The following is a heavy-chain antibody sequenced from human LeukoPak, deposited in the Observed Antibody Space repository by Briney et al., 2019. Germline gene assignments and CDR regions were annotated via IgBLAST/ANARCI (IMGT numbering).Heavy chain of an antibody. Sequence: SETLSLTCAVYGGSFSGYYWSWIRQPPGKGLEWIGEINHSGSTNYNPSLKSRVTISVDTSKHQFSLKLSSVTAADTAVYYCARGAQDIVVVVAATSVYFDYWGQGTLVTVSS. CDR2: INHSGST. CDR3: ARGAQDIVVVVAATSVYFDY. V-gene: IGHV4-34*01. D-gene: IGHD2-15*01. CDR1: GGSFSGYY. J-gene: IGHJ4*02.